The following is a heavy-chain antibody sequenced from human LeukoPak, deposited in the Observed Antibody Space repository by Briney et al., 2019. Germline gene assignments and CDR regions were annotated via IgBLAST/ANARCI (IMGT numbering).Heavy chain of an antibody. Sequence: GGSLRLSCAASGFTFSSYGMSWVRQAPGQGLEWVSFITTGGASTSYADSVKGRFTISRDNPRNTLYMQMNILRDEDTALYYCAVMHGYYDGSGYWVQWGQGTLVTVSS. V-gene: IGHV3-23*01. CDR3: AVMHGYYDGSGYWVQ. CDR2: ITTGGAST. CDR1: GFTFSSYG. D-gene: IGHD3-22*01. J-gene: IGHJ4*02.